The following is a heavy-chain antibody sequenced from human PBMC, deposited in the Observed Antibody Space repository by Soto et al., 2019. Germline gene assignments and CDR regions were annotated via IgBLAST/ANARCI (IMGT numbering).Heavy chain of an antibody. CDR2: INHSGST. D-gene: IGHD6-19*01. CDR1: GGSFSGYY. CDR3: ARDQWLVLRYYYGMDV. Sequence: SETLSLTCAVYGGSFSGYYWSWIRQPPGKGLEWIGEINHSGSTNYNPSLKSRVTISVDTSKNQFSLKLSSVTAADTAVYYCARDQWLVLRYYYGMDVWGQGTTVTVYS. J-gene: IGHJ6*02. V-gene: IGHV4-34*01.